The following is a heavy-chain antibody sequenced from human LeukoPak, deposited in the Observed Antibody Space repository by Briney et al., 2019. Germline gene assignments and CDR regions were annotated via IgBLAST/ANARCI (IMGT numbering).Heavy chain of an antibody. V-gene: IGHV3-9*01. CDR2: ISWNSGSI. J-gene: IGHJ5*02. Sequence: GGSLRLSCAASGFTFDDYAMHWVRQAPGKGLEWVSGISWNSGSIGYADSVKGRFTISRDNAKNSLYLQMNSLRAEDTALYYCAKSSSWYDWFDPWGQGTLVTVSS. D-gene: IGHD6-13*01. CDR3: AKSSSWYDWFDP. CDR1: GFTFDDYA.